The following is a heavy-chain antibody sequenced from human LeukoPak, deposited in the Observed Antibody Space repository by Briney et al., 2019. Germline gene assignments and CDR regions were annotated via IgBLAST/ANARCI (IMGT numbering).Heavy chain of an antibody. V-gene: IGHV1-2*02. D-gene: IGHD2-15*01. Sequence: ASVKVSCKTSGYTFSDYYIHWIRQAPGQGLEWVGWINPNSGDTDYAQKFQGRVTVTRDTSISTAYMELGRLRSEDTAVYYCARDHGGFTWGQGTLVTVSS. CDR2: INPNSGDT. CDR3: ARDHGGFT. CDR1: GYTFSDYY. J-gene: IGHJ5*02.